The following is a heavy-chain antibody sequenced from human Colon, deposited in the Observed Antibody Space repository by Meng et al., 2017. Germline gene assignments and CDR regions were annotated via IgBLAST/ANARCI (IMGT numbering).Heavy chain of an antibody. Sequence: VPLQGSGPGLVRPSETLSLPCNVSGGSVSSASYYWSWIRQPPGKGLEWIGLIHYSGSRNYNPSLKSRVTMSVDTSKNQVSLRLTSVTAADTAVYYCARFYGSGTFEVHDYWGQGTLVTVAS. CDR3: ARFYGSGTFEVHDY. CDR1: GGSVSSASYY. V-gene: IGHV4-61*01. CDR2: IHYSGSR. J-gene: IGHJ4*02. D-gene: IGHD3-10*01.